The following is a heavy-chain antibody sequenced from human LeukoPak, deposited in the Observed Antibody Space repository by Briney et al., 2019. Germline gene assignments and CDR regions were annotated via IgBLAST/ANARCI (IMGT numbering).Heavy chain of an antibody. D-gene: IGHD6-19*01. Sequence: GGSLRLSCAASGFTLSSNYMSWVRQAPGKGLEWVSVIYSGGNTYYTDSVKGRFTISRDNSKNTLYLQMNSLRPEDTAVYYCARGGYSSGWFHAFDIWGQGTMVTVSS. CDR3: ARGGYSSGWFHAFDI. CDR1: GFTLSSNY. V-gene: IGHV3-66*02. J-gene: IGHJ3*02. CDR2: IYSGGNT.